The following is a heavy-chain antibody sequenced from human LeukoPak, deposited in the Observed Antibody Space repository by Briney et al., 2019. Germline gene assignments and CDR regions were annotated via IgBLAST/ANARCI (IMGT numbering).Heavy chain of an antibody. D-gene: IGHD3-22*01. V-gene: IGHV3-23*01. Sequence: GGSLRLSCAASGFTFSSYAMSWVRQAPGKGLEWVSAISGSGGSTYYADSVKGRFTISRDNSKNTLYLQMNSLRAEDAAVYYCARDRSSAYYYGAFDVWGQGTMVTVSS. CDR2: ISGSGGST. J-gene: IGHJ3*01. CDR1: GFTFSSYA. CDR3: ARDRSSAYYYGAFDV.